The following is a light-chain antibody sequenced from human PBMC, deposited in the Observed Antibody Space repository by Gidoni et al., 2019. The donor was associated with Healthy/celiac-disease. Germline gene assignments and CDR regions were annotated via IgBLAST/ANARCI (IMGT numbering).Light chain of an antibody. CDR2: GAS. Sequence: ELVMTQSTATLSVSPGERATLSCRASQSVSSNLSWYQQKPGQAPRLLIYGASTRATGIPARFSGSWSGTEFTLTISSLQSEDFAVYYCQQYNNWPPLTFGGGTKVEIK. J-gene: IGKJ4*01. CDR1: QSVSSN. V-gene: IGKV3-15*01. CDR3: QQYNNWPPLT.